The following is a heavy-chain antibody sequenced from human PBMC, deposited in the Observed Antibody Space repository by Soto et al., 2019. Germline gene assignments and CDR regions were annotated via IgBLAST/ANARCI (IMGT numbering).Heavy chain of an antibody. V-gene: IGHV5-51*01. J-gene: IGHJ5*02. CDR2: IYPGDSDT. CDR1: GYSFTSHW. CDR3: ARWYSSSWYVGMKQNWFDP. D-gene: IGHD6-13*01. Sequence: PGESLKISCKGSGYSFTSHWIGWVRQMPGKGLEWMGIIYPGDSDTRYSPSFQGQVTISADKSISTAYLQWSSLKASDTAMYYCARWYSSSWYVGMKQNWFDPWGQGTLVTVSS.